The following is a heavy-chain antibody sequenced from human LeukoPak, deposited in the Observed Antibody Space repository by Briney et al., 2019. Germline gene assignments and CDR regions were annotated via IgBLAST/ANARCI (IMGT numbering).Heavy chain of an antibody. CDR3: ARDSSAPD. D-gene: IGHD1-14*01. CDR2: ISSSGCTI. CDR1: GFTFNNYE. V-gene: IGHV3-48*03. Sequence: PGGSLRLSCAATGFTFNNYEMNWVRQAPGKGLEWVSYISSSGCTISYADSVKGRFTISRDNTKNSLYLQMNSLRAEDTAVYYCARDSSAPDWGQGTLVTVSS. J-gene: IGHJ4*02.